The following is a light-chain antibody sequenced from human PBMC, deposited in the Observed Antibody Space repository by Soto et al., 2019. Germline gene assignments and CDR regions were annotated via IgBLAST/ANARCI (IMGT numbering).Light chain of an antibody. CDR3: CSYAGSSTYV. CDR1: XXXVGSYNL. Sequence: QSALTQPASVSGSPGXSITISCXGTXXXVGSYNLVSWYQQHPGKAPKLMIYEVSKRPSGVSNRFSGSKSGNTASLTISGLQAEDEADYYCCSYAGSSTYVFGTGTKLTVL. CDR2: EVS. V-gene: IGLV2-23*02. J-gene: IGLJ1*01.